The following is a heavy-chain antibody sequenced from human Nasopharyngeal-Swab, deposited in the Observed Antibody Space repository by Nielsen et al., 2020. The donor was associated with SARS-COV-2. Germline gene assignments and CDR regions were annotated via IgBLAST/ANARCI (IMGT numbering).Heavy chain of an antibody. V-gene: IGHV4-39*07. D-gene: IGHD3-22*01. CDR3: ARGGVGKHGYYYDSSGQYNWFDP. CDR2: IYYSGST. Sequence: SRQRPGKGLEWIGSIYYSGSTYYNPSLKRRGTISVDTSKNQFSLKLSSVTAADTAVYYCARGGVGKHGYYYDSSGQYNWFDPWGQGTLVTVSS. J-gene: IGHJ5*02.